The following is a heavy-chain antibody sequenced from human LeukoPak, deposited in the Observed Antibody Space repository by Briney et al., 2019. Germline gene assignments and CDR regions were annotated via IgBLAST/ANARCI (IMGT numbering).Heavy chain of an antibody. CDR3: ARLDSSGWYVLVY. D-gene: IGHD6-19*01. CDR2: IYYSGST. CDR1: GGSISSYY. J-gene: IGHJ4*02. V-gene: IGHV4-59*01. Sequence: PSETLSLTCTVSGGSISSYYWSWIRQPPGKGLEWIGYIYYSGSTNYNPSLKSRVTISVDTSKNQFSLKLSSVTAADTAVYYCARLDSSGWYVLVYWGQGNLVTVSS.